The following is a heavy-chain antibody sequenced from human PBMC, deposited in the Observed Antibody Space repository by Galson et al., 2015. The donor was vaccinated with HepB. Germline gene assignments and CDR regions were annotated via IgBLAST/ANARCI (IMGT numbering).Heavy chain of an antibody. J-gene: IGHJ5*02. V-gene: IGHV1-69*01. Sequence: SCKASGGTFSSYGISWVRQAPGQGLEWMGGIIPTFCIANYAQKFQGRATITADESTSTAYMELSSLRSEDTAGYYCVRDNMGRSAPSVPTWFGPWAQGTLITVSS. D-gene: IGHD3-10*01. CDR3: VRDNMGRSAPSVPTWFGP. CDR2: IIPTFCIA. CDR1: GGTFSSYG.